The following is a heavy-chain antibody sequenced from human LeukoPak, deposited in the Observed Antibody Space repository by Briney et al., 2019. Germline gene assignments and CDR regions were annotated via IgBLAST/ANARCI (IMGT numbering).Heavy chain of an antibody. J-gene: IGHJ4*02. CDR3: AKFYYGDRKNADY. D-gene: IGHD4-17*01. CDR1: GFTFSSYA. CDR2: ISGSGGST. Sequence: GGSLRLSCAASGFTFSSYAMSWVRQAPGKGLEWVSAISGSGGSTYYADSVKGRFTFSRDNSKNTLYLQMNSLRAEDTAVYYCAKFYYGDRKNADYWGQGTLVTVSS. V-gene: IGHV3-23*01.